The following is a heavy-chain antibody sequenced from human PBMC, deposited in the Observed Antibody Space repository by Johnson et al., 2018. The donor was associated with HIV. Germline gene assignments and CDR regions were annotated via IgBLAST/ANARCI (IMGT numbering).Heavy chain of an antibody. D-gene: IGHD6-13*01. V-gene: IGHV3-20*04. J-gene: IGHJ3*02. CDR3: ASHRSIAADDAFDI. Sequence: VQLVESGGGVVQPGRSLRLSCAASGFTFSSYVMNWVRQAPGKGLEWVSGVNWNGGSTGYADSVKGRFTISRDNAKNSLYLQMKSLRAEDTALYYCASHRSIAADDAFDIWGQGTMVTVSS. CDR1: GFTFSSYV. CDR2: VNWNGGST.